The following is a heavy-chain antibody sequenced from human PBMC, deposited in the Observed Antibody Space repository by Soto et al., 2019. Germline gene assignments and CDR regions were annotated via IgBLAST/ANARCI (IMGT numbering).Heavy chain of an antibody. J-gene: IGHJ6*02. Sequence: PSETLSLTCTVSGDSISSGTKYWSWIRQPPGKGLEWIGYIFSSGTTYYNPSLKSRLTMSLDASQNQFSLKLNSLTDADTAVYFCARVPSPFDYYYAMDVWGQGTTVTVS. CDR3: ARVPSPFDYYYAMDV. CDR1: GDSISSGTKY. D-gene: IGHD3-16*01. V-gene: IGHV4-30-4*01. CDR2: IFSSGTT.